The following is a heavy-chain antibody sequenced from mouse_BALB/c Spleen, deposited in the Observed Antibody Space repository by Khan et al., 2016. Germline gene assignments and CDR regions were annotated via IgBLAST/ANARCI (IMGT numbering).Heavy chain of an antibody. CDR3: ARAARATGAY. V-gene: IGHV9-2-1*01. Sequence: QIQLVQSGPELKKPGETVKISCKASGYTFTDYSMHWVKQAPGKGLKWMGWINTETGEPTYADDFKGRFAFSLETSASTAYLQINNLKNEDTATXVCARAARATGAYWGQGTLVTVSA. CDR2: INTETGEP. D-gene: IGHD3-1*01. CDR1: GYTFTDYS. J-gene: IGHJ3*01.